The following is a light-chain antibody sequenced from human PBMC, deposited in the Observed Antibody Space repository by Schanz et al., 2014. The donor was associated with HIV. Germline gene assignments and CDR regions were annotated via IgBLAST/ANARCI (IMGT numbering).Light chain of an antibody. Sequence: QSVLTQPPSASGPPGQRITISCSGSSSNIATNYVYWYQHLPGMAPKLLIYRNDQRPSGVPDRFSASKSGTSASLAISGLRSADEADYSCAAWDDSLSGPVFGGGTKLTVL. CDR3: AAWDDSLSGPV. J-gene: IGLJ2*01. CDR1: SSNIATNY. V-gene: IGLV1-47*01. CDR2: RND.